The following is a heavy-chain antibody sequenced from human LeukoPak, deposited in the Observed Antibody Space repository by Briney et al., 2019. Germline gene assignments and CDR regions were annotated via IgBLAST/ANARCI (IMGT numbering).Heavy chain of an antibody. Sequence: GGSLRLSCAAFRFTFSRYWMNWVRQAPGKGLEWVATINQDGSGKYYVDSVKGRFSISRDNAENSLYLQMNSLRVEDTAVYYCARGTHQPGMDYWGLGTLVTVSS. V-gene: IGHV3-7*04. CDR3: ARGTHQPGMDY. CDR1: RFTFSRYW. CDR2: INQDGSGK. D-gene: IGHD3-10*01. J-gene: IGHJ4*02.